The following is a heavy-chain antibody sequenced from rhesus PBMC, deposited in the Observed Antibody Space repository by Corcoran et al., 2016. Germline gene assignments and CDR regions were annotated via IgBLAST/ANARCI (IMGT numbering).Heavy chain of an antibody. J-gene: IGHJ4*01. Sequence: QVQLQESGPGLVKPSETLSLTCAVSGGSFCSYWWVWLRPPPGKGLEWIGSIYGSSGSTEYNPSLKSRATISRDTSKNQFALKLTSVTAADTAVYYCARRGNHYHSAPGYWGQGVLVTVSS. CDR1: GGSFCSYW. CDR3: ARRGNHYHSAPGY. CDR2: IYGSSGST. V-gene: IGHV4-160*01. D-gene: IGHD3-28*01.